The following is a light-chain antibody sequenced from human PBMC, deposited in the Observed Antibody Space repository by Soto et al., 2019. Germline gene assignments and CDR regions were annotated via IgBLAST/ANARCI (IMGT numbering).Light chain of an antibody. J-gene: IGKJ1*01. CDR3: QQYGSAPGT. V-gene: IGKV3-20*01. Sequence: EIVLTQSPGTLSLSPGERATLSCRASQSVSSSYLAWYQQKPGQAPRLLIYGASSRATGIPDRFSGSGSGTDFALTISRLEPEDFAVYYCQQYGSAPGTCGQWTKGESK. CDR1: QSVSSSY. CDR2: GAS.